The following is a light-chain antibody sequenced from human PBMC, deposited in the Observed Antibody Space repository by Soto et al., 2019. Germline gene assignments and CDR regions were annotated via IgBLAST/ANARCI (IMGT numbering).Light chain of an antibody. CDR1: QSVSSSY. CDR2: GAS. J-gene: IGKJ1*01. CDR3: PQYGSSRT. V-gene: IGKV3-20*01. Sequence: ELVLTQSPGTLSLSPGERATLSCRASQSVSSSYLAWYQQKPGQAPRLLIYGASSRATGIPDRFSGSGSGTDFTLTISRLEPEDFAVYYCPQYGSSRTFVQGTKVEIK.